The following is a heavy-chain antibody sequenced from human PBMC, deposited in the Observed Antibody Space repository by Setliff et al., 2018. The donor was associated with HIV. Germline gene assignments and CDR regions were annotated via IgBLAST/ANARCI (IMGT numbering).Heavy chain of an antibody. CDR2: IHTSGTT. V-gene: IGHV4-4*08. J-gene: IGHJ6*03. CDR1: GDSSSNDY. CDR3: AREYYRSDGYYSGWKYYYMDV. Sequence: SETLSLTCTVSGDSSSNDYWTWVRQPPGKGLEWIGNIHTSGTTKYNPSLNSRVTISVDMSKSQFSLRLSSATAADTAMYYCAREYYRSDGYYSGWKYYYMDVWGKGTTVTVSS. D-gene: IGHD3-3*01.